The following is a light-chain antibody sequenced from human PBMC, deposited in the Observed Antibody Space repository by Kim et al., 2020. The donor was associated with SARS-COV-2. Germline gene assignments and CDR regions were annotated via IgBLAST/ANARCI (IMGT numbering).Light chain of an antibody. V-gene: IGKV3-15*01. Sequence: EMVMTQSPATLSVSPGERATLSCRASQSVSSNVAWYQQKPGQAPRVLIYGATTRATGIPARFSGSGSGTEFTLTISSLQSEDFALYYCQQYNNWPQTFGQGTKVDIK. J-gene: IGKJ1*01. CDR3: QQYNNWPQT. CDR1: QSVSSN. CDR2: GAT.